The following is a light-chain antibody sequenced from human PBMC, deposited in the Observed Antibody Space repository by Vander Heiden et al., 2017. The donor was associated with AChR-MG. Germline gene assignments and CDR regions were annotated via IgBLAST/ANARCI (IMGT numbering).Light chain of an antibody. V-gene: IGKV1-39*01. CDR1: QSISNY. Sequence: DIQMTQSPSSLSASVGDRVTITCRASQSISNYLNWYQKKPGRAPKLLIHAASSLQSGVPSRFSGSGSGTHFTLTINSLQPEDIASYYCQQSYSTLHTFGGGTKVEIK. J-gene: IGKJ4*01. CDR3: QQSYSTLHT. CDR2: AAS.